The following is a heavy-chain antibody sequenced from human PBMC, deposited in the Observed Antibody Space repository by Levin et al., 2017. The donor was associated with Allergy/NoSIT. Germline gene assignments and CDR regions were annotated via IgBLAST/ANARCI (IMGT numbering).Heavy chain of an antibody. CDR3: ARDGLYGSGLFDY. J-gene: IGHJ4*02. CDR1: GFTFSSYG. CDR2: IWHDGSNK. V-gene: IGHV3-33*01. Sequence: GGSLRLSCAASGFTFSSYGMHWVRQAPGKGLEWVAVIWHDGSNKYYADSVKGRFTISRDNSKNTLYLQMNSLRAEDTAVYYCARDGLYGSGLFDYWGQGTLVTVSS. D-gene: IGHD3-10*01.